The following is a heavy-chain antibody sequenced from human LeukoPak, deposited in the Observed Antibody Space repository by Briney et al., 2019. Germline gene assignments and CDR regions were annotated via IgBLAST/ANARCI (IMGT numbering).Heavy chain of an antibody. CDR2: IYYSETT. J-gene: IGHJ6*03. Sequence: SETLSLTCTVSGGSISSTAYYWDWLRQPPGKGLEGFGSIYYSETTYYNSSLQSRVTISLNTSKNQFSLRLTSVTAADTAVYYCARQVSDYYYYYIDVWGKGATVTVYS. CDR1: GGSISSTAYY. D-gene: IGHD5/OR15-5a*01. CDR3: ARQVSDYYYYYIDV. V-gene: IGHV4-39*01.